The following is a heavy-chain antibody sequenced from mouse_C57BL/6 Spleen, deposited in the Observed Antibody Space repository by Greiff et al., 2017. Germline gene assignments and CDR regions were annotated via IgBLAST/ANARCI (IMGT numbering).Heavy chain of an antibody. Sequence: QVQLQQPGAELVKPGASVKMSCKASGYTFTSYWITWVKQRPGQGLEWIGDIYPGRGSTNYNEKFKSKATLTVDTSSSTAYMQLSSLTSEDSAVYYCARHYYGSAYSMDYWGQGTSVTVSS. CDR1: GYTFTSYW. CDR2: IYPGRGST. J-gene: IGHJ4*01. V-gene: IGHV1-55*01. D-gene: IGHD1-1*01. CDR3: ARHYYGSAYSMDY.